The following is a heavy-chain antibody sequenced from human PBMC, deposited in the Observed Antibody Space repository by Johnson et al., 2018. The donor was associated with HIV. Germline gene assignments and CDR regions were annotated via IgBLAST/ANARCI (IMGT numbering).Heavy chain of an antibody. CDR2: IKSKTDGGTT. V-gene: IGHV3-15*01. CDR3: TIYCSGGICYPWAFDI. Sequence: VQLVESGGGLVKPGGSLRLSCAASGFTFSNAWMSWVRQAPGKGLEWVARIKSKTDGGTTDFAAPVKGRFTISRDDSKNTLYLQMNSLNTEDTAVYYCTIYCSGGICYPWAFDIWGQGTMVTVSS. CDR1: GFTFSNAW. J-gene: IGHJ3*02. D-gene: IGHD2-15*01.